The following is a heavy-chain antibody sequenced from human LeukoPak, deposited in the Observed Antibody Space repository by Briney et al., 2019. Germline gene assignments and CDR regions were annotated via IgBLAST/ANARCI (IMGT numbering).Heavy chain of an antibody. CDR1: GYTFATYS. V-gene: IGHV1-18*01. D-gene: IGHD3-16*02. CDR3: ARWYLWGSYRYKYLDY. Sequence: ASVKVSCKTSGYTFATYSINWVRQAAGQGGEWMGWISAYIGNTNYAQKLQGRVTMTADTSTSTAYMELRSLRSDDTAVYYCARWYLWGSYRYKYLDYWGQGTLVTVSS. J-gene: IGHJ4*02. CDR2: ISAYIGNT.